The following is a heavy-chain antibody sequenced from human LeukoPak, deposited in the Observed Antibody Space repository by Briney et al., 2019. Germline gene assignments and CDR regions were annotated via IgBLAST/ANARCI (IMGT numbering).Heavy chain of an antibody. CDR2: ISGSGGST. CDR3: AKDRWYCGGDCYPGAFDI. Sequence: GGSLRLSCAASGFTFSSYAMSWVRQAPGKGLEWVSAISGSGGSTYYADSVKGRFTISRDNSKNTLYLQMNSLRAEDTAVYYCAKDRWYCGGDCYPGAFDIWGQGTMVTVSS. D-gene: IGHD2-21*02. CDR1: GFTFSSYA. V-gene: IGHV3-23*01. J-gene: IGHJ3*02.